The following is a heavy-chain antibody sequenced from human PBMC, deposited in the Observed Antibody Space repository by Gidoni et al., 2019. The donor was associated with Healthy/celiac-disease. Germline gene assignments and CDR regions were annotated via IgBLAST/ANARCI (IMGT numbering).Heavy chain of an antibody. J-gene: IGHJ4*02. V-gene: IGHV3-74*01. D-gene: IGHD3-22*01. Sequence: EVQLVESGGGLVQPGGSLRLSCAASGFTFSSYWMHWVRQAPGKGLVWVSRINSDGSSTSYADSVKGRFTISRDNAKNTLYLQMNSLRAEDTAVYYCARGPPYDSSSERWGYWGQGTLVTVSS. CDR3: ARGPPYDSSSERWGY. CDR2: INSDGSST. CDR1: GFTFSSYW.